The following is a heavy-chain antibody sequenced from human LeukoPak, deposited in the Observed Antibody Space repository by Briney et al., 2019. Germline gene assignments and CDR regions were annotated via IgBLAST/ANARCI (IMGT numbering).Heavy chain of an antibody. CDR2: ISAYNGNT. CDR1: GYTFTGYY. D-gene: IGHD3-3*01. CDR3: ARQYYDFWSGQSGGYWFDP. V-gene: IGHV1-18*04. J-gene: IGHJ5*02. Sequence: ASVKVSCKASGYTFTGYYMHWVRQAPGQGLEWMGWISAYNGNTNYAQKLQGSVTMTTDTSTSTAYMELRSLRSDDTAVYYCARQYYDFWSGQSGGYWFDPWGQGTLVTVSS.